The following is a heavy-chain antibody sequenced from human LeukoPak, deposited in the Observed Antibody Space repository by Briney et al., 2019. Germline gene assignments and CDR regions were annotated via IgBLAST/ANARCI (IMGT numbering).Heavy chain of an antibody. D-gene: IGHD3-16*01. CDR1: GGSISSGDYY. CDR3: ARAPTIMITFGE. V-gene: IGHV4-30-4*01. J-gene: IGHJ4*02. Sequence: SETLSLTCTVSGGSISSGDYYWSWIRQPPGKGLEWIGYIYYSGSTYYNPSLKSRVTISVDTSKNRFSLKLSSVTAADTAVYYCARAPTIMITFGEWGQGTLVTVSS. CDR2: IYYSGST.